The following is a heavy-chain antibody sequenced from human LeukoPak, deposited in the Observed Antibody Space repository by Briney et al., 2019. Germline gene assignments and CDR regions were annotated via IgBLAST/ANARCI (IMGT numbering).Heavy chain of an antibody. CDR3: ARGRITMVRGVYFDY. CDR1: GYTLTELS. J-gene: IGHJ4*02. V-gene: IGHV1-18*01. CDR2: ISAYNGNT. Sequence: ASVKVSCKVSGYTLTELSMHWVRQAPGQGLEWMGWISAYNGNTNYAQKLQGRVTMTTDTSTSTAYMELRSLRSDDTAVYYCARGRITMVRGVYFDYWGQGTLVTVSS. D-gene: IGHD3-10*01.